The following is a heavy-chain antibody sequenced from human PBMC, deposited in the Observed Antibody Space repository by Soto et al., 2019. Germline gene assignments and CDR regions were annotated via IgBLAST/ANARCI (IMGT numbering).Heavy chain of an antibody. CDR2: ISGSGGST. J-gene: IGHJ3*02. CDR3: AKGNSWSPALVRDI. D-gene: IGHD1-7*01. CDR1: GFTFSSYA. Sequence: EVQLLESGGGLVQPGGSLRLSCAASGFTFSSYAMNWVRQAPGKGLEWVSAISGSGGSTYYADSVKGRFTISRDSSKNTLDLQMDSLRAEDTAVYYCAKGNSWSPALVRDIWGQGTMVTVSS. V-gene: IGHV3-23*01.